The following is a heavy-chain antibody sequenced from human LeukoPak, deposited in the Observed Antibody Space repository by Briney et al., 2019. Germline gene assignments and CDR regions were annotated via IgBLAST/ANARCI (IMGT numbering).Heavy chain of an antibody. CDR3: ARNYFESSGYYYTFDY. CDR1: GFTFSSYG. CDR2: ISGSGGST. J-gene: IGHJ4*02. V-gene: IGHV3-23*01. Sequence: GGSLRLSCAASGFTFSSYGMSWVRQAPGKGLEWVSAISGSGGSTYYADSVKGRFTISRDNSKNTLYLQMDSLRAEDTAVYYCARNYFESSGYYYTFDYWGQGTLVTVSS. D-gene: IGHD3-22*01.